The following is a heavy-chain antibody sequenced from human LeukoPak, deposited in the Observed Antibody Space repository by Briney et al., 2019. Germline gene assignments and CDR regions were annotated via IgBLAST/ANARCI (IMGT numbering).Heavy chain of an antibody. CDR1: GGSFSNHF. V-gene: IGHV4-34*01. CDR2: INHSGST. J-gene: IGHJ4*02. Sequence: SETLSLTCAVYGGSFSNHFWTWIRQPPGKGLEWIGEINHSGSTNYNPSLKSRVTISVDTSKNQFSLKLSSVTAADTAVYYCAREKAVAGRPFDYWGQGTLVTVSS. D-gene: IGHD6-19*01. CDR3: AREKAVAGRPFDY.